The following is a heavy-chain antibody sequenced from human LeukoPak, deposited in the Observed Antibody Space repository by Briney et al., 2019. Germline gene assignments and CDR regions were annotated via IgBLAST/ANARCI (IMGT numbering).Heavy chain of an antibody. V-gene: IGHV3-23*01. CDR1: GGSVTSNN. J-gene: IGHJ4*02. Sequence: ETLSLTCAVSGGSVTSNNWWSWVRQAPGKGLEWVSTIGPSGGNTYYADSVKGRFTISRDNRDNSKNTLYLQMNSLRADDTAVYYCAKAPSRAGSGWFQIDYWGQGTLVTVSS. D-gene: IGHD6-19*01. CDR2: IGPSGGNT. CDR3: AKAPSRAGSGWFQIDY.